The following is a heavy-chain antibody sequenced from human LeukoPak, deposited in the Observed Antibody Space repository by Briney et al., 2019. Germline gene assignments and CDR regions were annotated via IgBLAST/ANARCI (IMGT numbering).Heavy chain of an antibody. J-gene: IGHJ5*02. CDR2: ISGYNGNT. Sequence: GASVKVSCKASGYTFTSYGISWVRQAPGQGLEWMGWISGYNGNTKYAQKLQGRVTMTTDTSTSTAYMELRSLRSDDTAVYYCARDPAPLDHIAAAGTGWFDPWGQGTLVTVSS. CDR3: ARDPAPLDHIAAAGTGWFDP. V-gene: IGHV1-18*01. CDR1: GYTFTSYG. D-gene: IGHD6-13*01.